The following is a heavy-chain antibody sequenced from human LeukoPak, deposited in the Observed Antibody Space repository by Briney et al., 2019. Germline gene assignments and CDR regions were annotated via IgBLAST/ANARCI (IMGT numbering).Heavy chain of an antibody. D-gene: IGHD6-19*01. V-gene: IGHV4-39*02. CDR3: ARDKFIAVAGTFDY. CDR1: GGSISSSSYY. J-gene: IGHJ4*02. CDR2: IYYSGST. Sequence: SETLSLTCTVSGGSISSSSYYWGWIRQPPGKGLEWIGSIYYSGSTYNNPSLKSRVTISVDTSKNQFSLKLSSVTAADTAVYYCARDKFIAVAGTFDYWGQGTLVTVSS.